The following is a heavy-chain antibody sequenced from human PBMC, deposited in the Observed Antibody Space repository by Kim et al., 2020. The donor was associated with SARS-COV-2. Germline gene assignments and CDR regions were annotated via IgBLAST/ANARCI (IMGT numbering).Heavy chain of an antibody. V-gene: IGHV1-46*01. CDR2: INPSGGST. Sequence: ASVKVSCKASGYTFTSYYMHWVRQAPGQGLEWMGIINPSGGSTSYAQKFQGRVTMTRDTSTSTVYMELSSLRSEDTAVYYCARDHRPSCSGGSCYPKTWFDPWGQGTLVTVSS. CDR3: ARDHRPSCSGGSCYPKTWFDP. CDR1: GYTFTSYY. D-gene: IGHD2-15*01. J-gene: IGHJ5*02.